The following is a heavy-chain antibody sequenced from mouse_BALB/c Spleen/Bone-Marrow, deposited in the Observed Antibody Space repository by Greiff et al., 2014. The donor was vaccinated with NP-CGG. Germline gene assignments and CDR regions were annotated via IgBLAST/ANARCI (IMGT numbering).Heavy chain of an antibody. J-gene: IGHJ2*01. D-gene: IGHD2-4*01. V-gene: IGHV5-6*01. CDR3: ARQTYYDYDGYFDY. Sequence: VQLKESGGDLVKPGGSLKLSCAASGFTFISYGMSWVRQTPDKRLEWVATISSGGSYTYYPDSVKGRFTISRDNAKNTLYLQMSSLKSEDTAMYYCARQTYYDYDGYFDYWAKAPLSQSPQ. CDR2: ISSGGSYT. CDR1: GFTFISYG.